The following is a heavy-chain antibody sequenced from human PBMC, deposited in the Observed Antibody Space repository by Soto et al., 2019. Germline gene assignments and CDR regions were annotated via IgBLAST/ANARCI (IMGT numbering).Heavy chain of an antibody. CDR2: IIPIFGIA. CDR3: ARVEGSSWYWFDP. Sequence: ASVKVSCKASGGTFSSYAISWVRQAPGQGLEWMGGIIPIFGIANYAQKFQGRVTITADKSTSTAYMELSSLRSEDTAVYYCARVEGSSWYWFDPWGQGTLVTVSS. V-gene: IGHV1-69*10. CDR1: GGTFSSYA. D-gene: IGHD6-13*01. J-gene: IGHJ5*02.